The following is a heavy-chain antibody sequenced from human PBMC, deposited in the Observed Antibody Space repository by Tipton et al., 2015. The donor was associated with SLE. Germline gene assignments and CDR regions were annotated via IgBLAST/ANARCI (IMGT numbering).Heavy chain of an antibody. Sequence: GLVKPSETLSLNCSVSPGSMNSHDDYWGWIRQTPEKGLEWIGGVSPGGNTHHNPSLKSRITVSLDTSKNQVSLKLSSVTAADSAVYFCATGAMGRPVDSWGQGTLVTVSS. CDR3: ATGAMGRPVDS. CDR2: VSPGGNT. CDR1: PGSMNSHDDY. V-gene: IGHV4-39*07. J-gene: IGHJ4*02. D-gene: IGHD2-8*01.